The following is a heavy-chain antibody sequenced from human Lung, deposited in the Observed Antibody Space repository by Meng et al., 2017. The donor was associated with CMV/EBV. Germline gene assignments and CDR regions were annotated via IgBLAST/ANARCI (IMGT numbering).Heavy chain of an antibody. J-gene: IGHJ5*02. Sequence: SQXXSLTXAISGDNVSSNRATWNWIRQSPSRGLEWLGRTYYRSKWFYDYAASVKSRISINPDTSKNQFSLQLNSVTAEDTAVYYWAEARNWNFGLGPTGNWFDPWGQGTLVTVSS. CDR3: AEARNWNFGLGPTGNWFDP. V-gene: IGHV6-1*01. CDR2: TYYRSKWFY. CDR1: GDNVSSNRAT. D-gene: IGHD1-7*01.